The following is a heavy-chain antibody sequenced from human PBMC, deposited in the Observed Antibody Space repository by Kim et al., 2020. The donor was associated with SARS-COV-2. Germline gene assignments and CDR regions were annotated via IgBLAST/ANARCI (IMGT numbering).Heavy chain of an antibody. CDR1: GGSFSGYY. J-gene: IGHJ1*01. CDR2: INHSGST. V-gene: IGHV4-34*01. CDR3: ARRGGYCSGGSCYGRPGPFQH. Sequence: SETLSLTCAVYGGSFSGYYWSWIRQPPGKGLEWIGEINHSGSTNYNPSLKSRVTISVDTSKNQFSLKLSSVTAADTAVYYCARRGGYCSGGSCYGRPGPFQHWGQGTLVTVSS. D-gene: IGHD2-15*01.